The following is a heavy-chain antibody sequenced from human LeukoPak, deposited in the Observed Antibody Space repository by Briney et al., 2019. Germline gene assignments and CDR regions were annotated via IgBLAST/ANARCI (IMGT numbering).Heavy chain of an antibody. Sequence: GGSLRLSCAASGFTFSSYGMHWVRQAPGKGLEWVAVISYDGSNKYYADSVKGRFTISRDNSKNTLYLQMNSLRAEDTAVYYCAKAGIVVVPAMDVWGKGTTVTVSS. CDR1: GFTFSSYG. D-gene: IGHD2-2*01. V-gene: IGHV3-30*18. J-gene: IGHJ6*03. CDR2: ISYDGSNK. CDR3: AKAGIVVVPAMDV.